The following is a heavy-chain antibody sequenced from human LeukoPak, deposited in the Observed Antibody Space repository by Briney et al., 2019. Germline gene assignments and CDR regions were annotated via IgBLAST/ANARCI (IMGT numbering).Heavy chain of an antibody. Sequence: GGSLRLSCTASGFNFGSDAMHWVRQAPGKGLEWVAFIWSDGSNDHYADSVKGRFTISRDNSKNTVCLQMNSLKVEDTAVYYCARDPSGSGWSLSDWGQGTPVTVSS. V-gene: IGHV3-33*01. D-gene: IGHD6-19*01. CDR1: GFNFGSDA. J-gene: IGHJ4*02. CDR2: IWSDGSND. CDR3: ARDPSGSGWSLSD.